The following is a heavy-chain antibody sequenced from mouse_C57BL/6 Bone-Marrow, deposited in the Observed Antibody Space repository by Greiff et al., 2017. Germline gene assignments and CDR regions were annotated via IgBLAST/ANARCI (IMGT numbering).Heavy chain of an antibody. J-gene: IGHJ4*01. V-gene: IGHV14-1*01. CDR2: IDPEDGDT. CDR1: GFNIKDYY. CDR3: TTKGPGWNYAMDY. Sequence: EVQLQQSGAELVRPGASVKLSCTASGFNIKDYYMHWVKQRPEQGLEWIGRIDPEDGDTEYAPKFQGKATMTADTSSNPANLQLSSLTSEDTAVYYCTTKGPGWNYAMDYWGQGTSVTVSS. D-gene: IGHD3-1*01.